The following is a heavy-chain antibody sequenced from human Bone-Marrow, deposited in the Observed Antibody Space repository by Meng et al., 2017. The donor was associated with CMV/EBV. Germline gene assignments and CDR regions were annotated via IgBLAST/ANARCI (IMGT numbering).Heavy chain of an antibody. CDR1: GFTLSTYA. V-gene: IGHV3-7*01. CDR2: IKGDGSDK. Sequence: GESLKISCAASGFTLSTYAMYWVRQAPGKGLEWVANIKGDGSDKGYVDSVKGRFTISRDNARNSLYMEMNSLRDEDTAVYYCVPHDCAMDVWGQGTTVTVSS. J-gene: IGHJ6*02. CDR3: VPHDCAMDV.